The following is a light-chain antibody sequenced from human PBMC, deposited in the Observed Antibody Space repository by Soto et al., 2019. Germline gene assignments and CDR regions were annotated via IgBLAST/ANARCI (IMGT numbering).Light chain of an antibody. J-gene: IGKJ2*01. CDR3: QQYNTYRYT. CDR2: DAS. Sequence: DIQMTQSPSTLSASVGDRVTITCRASQSISHWLAWYQQKPGKAPKLLIYDASSLETGVPLRFSGSGSGTEFTLTISSLQPDDFATYYCQQYNTYRYTFGQGTKLEIE. CDR1: QSISHW. V-gene: IGKV1-5*01.